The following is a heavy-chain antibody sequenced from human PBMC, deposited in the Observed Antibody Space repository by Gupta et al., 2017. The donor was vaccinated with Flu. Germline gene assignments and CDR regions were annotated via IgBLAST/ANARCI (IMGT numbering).Heavy chain of an antibody. CDR1: GYIFTDYY. V-gene: IGHV1-69-2*01. Sequence: EVQLVQSGAEVKKPGATVKISCKVSGYIFTDYYMHWVRQAPGKGLEWMGVVDPEDGDTIYAEKFQGRVTITADTSTDIAYMELNSLRSEDTAVDDGATTRNAWYNRFVRWGQGT. J-gene: IGHJ6*01. D-gene: IGHD6-19*01. CDR3: ATTRNAWYNRFVR. CDR2: VDPEDGDT.